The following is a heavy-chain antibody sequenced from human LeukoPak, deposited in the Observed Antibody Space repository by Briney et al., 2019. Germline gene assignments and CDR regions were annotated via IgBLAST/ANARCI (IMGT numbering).Heavy chain of an antibody. CDR2: INHSGST. CDR1: GGSFSGYY. CDR3: ARGSIAARAFDY. V-gene: IGHV4-34*01. D-gene: IGHD6-6*01. Sequence: KPSETLSLTCAVYGGSFSGYYWSWIRQPPGKGLEWIGEINHSGSTNYNPSLKSRVTISVDTSKNQFSLKLSSVTAADTAVYYCARGSIAARAFDYWGQGTLVTVSS. J-gene: IGHJ4*02.